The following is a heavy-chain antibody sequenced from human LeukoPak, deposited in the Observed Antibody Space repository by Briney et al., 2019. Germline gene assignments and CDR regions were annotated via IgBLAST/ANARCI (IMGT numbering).Heavy chain of an antibody. CDR1: GGSISSSNW. D-gene: IGHD1-26*01. J-gene: IGHJ4*02. CDR2: IYHSGST. Sequence: PSGTLSLTCAVSGGSISSSNWWSWVRQPPGKGLEWIGEIYHSGSTNYNPSLKSRVTISVDKSKNQFSLKLSSVTAADTAVYYCAADPYSGSYYENYWGQGTLVTVSS. V-gene: IGHV4-4*02. CDR3: AADPYSGSYYENY.